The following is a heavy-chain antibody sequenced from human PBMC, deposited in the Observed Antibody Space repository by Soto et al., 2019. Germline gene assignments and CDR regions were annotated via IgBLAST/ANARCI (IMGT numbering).Heavy chain of an antibody. CDR3: ARDRLRGFDNSGFYS. V-gene: IGHV5-51*01. D-gene: IGHD3-22*01. CDR2: IYPGDSDT. J-gene: IGHJ4*02. Sequence: ESLKISCKGSGYSFTSYWIGWVRQMPGKGLEWMGIIYPGDSDTRYSPSFQGQVTISADKSISTAYLQWSSLKASDTAIYYCARDRLRGFDNSGFYSWGQGTPVTVSS. CDR1: GYSFTSYW.